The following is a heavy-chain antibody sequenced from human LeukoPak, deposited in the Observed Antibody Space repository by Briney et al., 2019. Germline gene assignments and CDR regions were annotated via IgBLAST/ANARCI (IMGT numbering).Heavy chain of an antibody. CDR3: ARQEGGWFDP. V-gene: IGHV3-48*03. CDR2: ISTSGSTI. J-gene: IGHJ5*02. Sequence: GGSLRLSCAASGFTFSIYEMNWVRQAPGKGLEWVSYISTSGSTIYYADSVKGRFTISRDNAKNSLYLQMNSLRAEDTAVYYCARQEGGWFDPWGQGTLVTVSS. CDR1: GFTFSIYE. D-gene: IGHD2-15*01.